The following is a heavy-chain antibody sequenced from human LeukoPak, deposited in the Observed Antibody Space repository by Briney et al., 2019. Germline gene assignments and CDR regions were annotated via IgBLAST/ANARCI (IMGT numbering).Heavy chain of an antibody. CDR2: VRTSGFYI. CDR1: GFTLSNYI. J-gene: IGHJ4*02. D-gene: IGHD6-13*01. V-gene: IGHV3-21*01. Sequence: GGALRLSCAASGFTLSNYIMNWVRQAPGKGLGWVSSVRTSGFYISYADSVKGRFTISRDNAKNTLYLRMNSPRAEDRAMHSWARAETSYNSSWYFDYWGQGALVTVSS. CDR3: ARAETSYNSSWYFDY.